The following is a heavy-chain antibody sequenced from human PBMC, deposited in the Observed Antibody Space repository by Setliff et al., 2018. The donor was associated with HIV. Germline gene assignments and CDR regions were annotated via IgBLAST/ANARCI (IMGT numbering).Heavy chain of an antibody. CDR3: AAFFVTPLMTQDF. Sequence: SETLSLTCTVSGGSISSHYWSWIRQPPGKGLEWIAEVHHTGYLNYNPSLKSRVTISRDPSTKQFSLKMTSMTAADTAVYYCAAFFVTPLMTQDFWGQGTLVTVSS. CDR1: GGSISSHY. D-gene: IGHD4-17*01. CDR2: VHHTGYL. J-gene: IGHJ4*02. V-gene: IGHV4-34*01.